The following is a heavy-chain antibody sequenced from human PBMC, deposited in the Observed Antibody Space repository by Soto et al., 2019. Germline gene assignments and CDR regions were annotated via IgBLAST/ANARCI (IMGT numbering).Heavy chain of an antibody. CDR3: ARRPPTTVTKAYYGMDV. J-gene: IGHJ6*02. V-gene: IGHV4-39*02. Sequence: SETLSLTCTGSGGSISSTKYYWGWIRQPPGKGLEWIGSIYYSGSTYYNSSLKSRLTMSIDTSKNHFSLKLSSVTAADTAVYYCARRPPTTVTKAYYGMDVWGQGTAVNVSS. CDR1: GGSISSTKYY. CDR2: IYYSGST. D-gene: IGHD4-17*01.